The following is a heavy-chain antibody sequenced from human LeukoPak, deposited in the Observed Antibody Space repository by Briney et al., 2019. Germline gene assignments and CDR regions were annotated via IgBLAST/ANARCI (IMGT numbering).Heavy chain of an antibody. CDR2: ISSSSSSI. J-gene: IGHJ4*02. Sequence: SGGSLRLSCAGSGFTFSTYSMNWVRQAPGKGLEWVSFISSSSSSIYYADSLKGRFTISRDNANNSLYLQMNSLRAEDTAVYYCARAKPKNMVRGLIMRRESRYYFDYWGQGTLVTVSS. V-gene: IGHV3-21*04. CDR1: GFTFSTYS. CDR3: ARAKPKNMVRGLIMRRESRYYFDY. D-gene: IGHD3-10*01.